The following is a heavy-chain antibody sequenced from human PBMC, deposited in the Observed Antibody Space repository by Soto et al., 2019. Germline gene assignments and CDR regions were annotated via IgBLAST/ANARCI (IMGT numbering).Heavy chain of an antibody. Sequence: QVQLVQSGAEEKKPGASVKVSCKASGYTFTSYAMHWVRQAPGQRLEWMGWINAGNGNTKYSQKFQGRVTIIRDTSANTAYMELNSLKSEDKAVDYFAGDILIDYLGQGTLVTVSS. CDR3: AGDILIDY. CDR1: GYTFTSYA. D-gene: IGHD2-15*01. J-gene: IGHJ4*02. V-gene: IGHV1-3*05. CDR2: INAGNGNT.